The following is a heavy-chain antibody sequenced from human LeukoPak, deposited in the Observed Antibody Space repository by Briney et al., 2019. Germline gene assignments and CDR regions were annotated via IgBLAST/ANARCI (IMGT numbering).Heavy chain of an antibody. Sequence: SETLSLTCAVYGGSFSGYYWSWLRQPPGKGLEWIGEINHSGSTNYNPSLKSRVTISVDTSKNQFSLKLSSVTAADTAVYYCARGPFIYDSSGYYYYHLDYWGQGTLVTVSS. CDR3: ARGPFIYDSSGYYYYHLDY. D-gene: IGHD3-22*01. CDR1: GGSFSGYY. J-gene: IGHJ4*02. CDR2: INHSGST. V-gene: IGHV4-34*01.